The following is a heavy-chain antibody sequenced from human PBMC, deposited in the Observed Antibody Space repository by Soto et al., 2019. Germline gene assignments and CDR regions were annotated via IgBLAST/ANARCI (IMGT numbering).Heavy chain of an antibody. V-gene: IGHV3-64*01. Sequence: GGSLRLSCAASGFTFSSYAMHWVRQAPGKGLEYVSAISSNGGSTYYANSVKGRFTISRDNSKNTLYLQMGSLRSEDTAVYYCATNRRGTTSDYYYYGMDVWGQGTTVTVSS. J-gene: IGHJ6*02. CDR3: ATNRRGTTSDYYYYGMDV. CDR1: GFTFSSYA. D-gene: IGHD1-1*01. CDR2: ISSNGGST.